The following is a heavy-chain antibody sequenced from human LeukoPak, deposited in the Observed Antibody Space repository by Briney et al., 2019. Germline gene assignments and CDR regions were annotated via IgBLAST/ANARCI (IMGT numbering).Heavy chain of an antibody. CDR3: AIPSSYDGSRYYHAY. Sequence: GGSLRLSCAASGIGFGSYWVTWVRQAPGKGLEWLANIGQDGTETVYVGSVKGRFTISRDNARKLLFLQMNSLRADDTAVYYCAIPSSYDGSRYYHAYWGQGALVSVSS. D-gene: IGHD3-22*01. CDR2: IGQDGTET. V-gene: IGHV3-7*01. J-gene: IGHJ4*02. CDR1: GIGFGSYW.